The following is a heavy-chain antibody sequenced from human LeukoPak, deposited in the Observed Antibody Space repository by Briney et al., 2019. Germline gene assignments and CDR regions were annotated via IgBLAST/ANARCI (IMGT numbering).Heavy chain of an antibody. CDR1: GDSVSSGTYY. J-gene: IGHJ4*02. D-gene: IGHD1-26*01. CDR3: ARVRGSGSYRFDY. CDR2: IYYSGST. Sequence: PSETLSLTCTVSGDSVSSGTYYWTWIRQPPGKGLEWIGYIYYSGSTNYNPSLKSRVTISVDTSKNQFSLKLSSVTAADTAVYYCARVRGSGSYRFDYWGQGTLVTVSS. V-gene: IGHV4-61*01.